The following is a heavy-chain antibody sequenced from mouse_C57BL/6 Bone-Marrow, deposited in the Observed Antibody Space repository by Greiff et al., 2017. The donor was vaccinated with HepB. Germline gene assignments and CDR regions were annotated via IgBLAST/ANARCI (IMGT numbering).Heavy chain of an antibody. J-gene: IGHJ4*01. V-gene: IGHV1-39*01. CDR1: GYSFTDYN. Sequence: EVQLQQSGPELVKPGASVKISCKASGYSFTDYNMNWVKQSNGKSLEWIGVINPNYGTTSYNQKFKGKATLTVDQASSTAYMQLNSLTSEDSAVYYCARKDYYGSSPYAMDYWGQGTSVTVSS. D-gene: IGHD1-1*01. CDR2: INPNYGTT. CDR3: ARKDYYGSSPYAMDY.